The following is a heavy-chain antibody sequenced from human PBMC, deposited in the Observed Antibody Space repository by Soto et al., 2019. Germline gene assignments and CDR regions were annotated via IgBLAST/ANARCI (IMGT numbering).Heavy chain of an antibody. D-gene: IGHD5-12*01. CDR2: MSAGGTI. J-gene: IGHJ3*01. CDR3: AKEKSVMNSGYDAFDV. CDR1: GFAFSSYE. V-gene: IGHV3-48*03. Sequence: EVRLVESGGDLVQPGGSLSLSCAASGFAFSSYEMDWVRQAPGKGLEWIAYMSAGGTIHYADSVKGRFTISRDNAKNSLYLEMNSLRAEDTAVYYCAKEKSVMNSGYDAFDVWGQGTMVTVS.